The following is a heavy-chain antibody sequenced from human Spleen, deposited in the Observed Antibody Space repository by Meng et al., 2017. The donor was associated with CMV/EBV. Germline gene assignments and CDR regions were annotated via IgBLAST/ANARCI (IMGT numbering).Heavy chain of an antibody. CDR3: ARDAVALRFFDF. CDR1: GYKFDIYG. Sequence: QIQLVQSGPELRRPGASVKVSCKASGYKFDIYGITWVRQAPGQGLEWMGWINPYNDKTIYAQKFQGRVIMTTDTSTSTAYLELRSLRFDDTAVYYCARDAVALRFFDFWGQGTLVTVSS. J-gene: IGHJ4*02. CDR2: INPYNDKT. V-gene: IGHV1-18*01. D-gene: IGHD2-15*01.